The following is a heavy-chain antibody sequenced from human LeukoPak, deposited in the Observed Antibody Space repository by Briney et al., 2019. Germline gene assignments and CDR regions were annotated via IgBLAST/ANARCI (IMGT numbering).Heavy chain of an antibody. CDR1: GGSISSYY. CDR2: IYTSRST. Sequence: SETLSLTCTVSGGSISSYYWSWIRQPAGKGLECIGRIYTSRSTNSTPSLKSRVTMSVDTSKNQFSLKLSSVTAADTAVYYCARDRDGYADYWGQGTLVTVSS. V-gene: IGHV4-4*07. CDR3: ARDRDGYADY. J-gene: IGHJ4*02. D-gene: IGHD5-24*01.